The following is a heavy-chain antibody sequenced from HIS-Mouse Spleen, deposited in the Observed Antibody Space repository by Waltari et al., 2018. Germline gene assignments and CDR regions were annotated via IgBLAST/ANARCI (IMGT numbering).Heavy chain of an antibody. CDR3: ARGETGSSFDY. J-gene: IGHJ4*02. Sequence: QVQLQQWGAGLLKPSETLSLTCAVYGGSFSGYYWSWIRQPPGKGLEWIGEINHSGSTNDNPTLKSRVTISVDTSKNQFSLKLSSVTAADTAVYYCARGETGSSFDYWGQGTLVTVSS. V-gene: IGHV4-34*01. CDR2: INHSGST. D-gene: IGHD6-6*01. CDR1: GGSFSGYY.